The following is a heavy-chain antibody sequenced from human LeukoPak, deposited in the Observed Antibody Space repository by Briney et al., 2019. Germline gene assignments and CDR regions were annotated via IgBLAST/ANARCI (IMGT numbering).Heavy chain of an antibody. D-gene: IGHD3-10*01. Sequence: SETLSRTCAVYGGSFSGYYWSWIRQPPGKGLEWIGEINHSGSTNYNPSLKSRVTISVDTSKNQFSLKLSSVTAADTAVYYCARGQLYYYYGSGSFWRNWFDPWGQGTLVTVSS. CDR3: ARGQLYYYYGSGSFWRNWFDP. CDR1: GGSFSGYY. CDR2: INHSGST. V-gene: IGHV4-34*01. J-gene: IGHJ5*02.